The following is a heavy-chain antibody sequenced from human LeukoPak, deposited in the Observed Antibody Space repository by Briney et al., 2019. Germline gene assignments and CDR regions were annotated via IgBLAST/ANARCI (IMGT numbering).Heavy chain of an antibody. V-gene: IGHV3-11*05. Sequence: GGSLRLSCAASGFTFSDYYMTWIRQAPGKGLEWVSYISNSSSYTNYAASVRGRFTVSRDNAKNSLYLQMNSLRAEDTAVYYCARERVLRVWGQGTLVTVSS. D-gene: IGHD3-16*01. J-gene: IGHJ4*02. CDR1: GFTFSDYY. CDR2: ISNSSSYT. CDR3: ARERVLRV.